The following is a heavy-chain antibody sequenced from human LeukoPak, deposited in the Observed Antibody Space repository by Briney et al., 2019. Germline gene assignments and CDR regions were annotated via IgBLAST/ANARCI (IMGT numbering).Heavy chain of an antibody. Sequence: GGSLRLSCAASGFTFNNSGMSWVRQPPGKGLEWFGRIKSKTDGETTDYAAPVKGRFTLSRDDSKNTVYLQMNSLKIEDTAVYYCTRVRPYDSGCFDCWGQGTLVIVSS. CDR1: GFTFNNSG. J-gene: IGHJ4*02. CDR3: TRVRPYDSGCFDC. V-gene: IGHV3-15*01. D-gene: IGHD6-19*01. CDR2: IKSKTDGETT.